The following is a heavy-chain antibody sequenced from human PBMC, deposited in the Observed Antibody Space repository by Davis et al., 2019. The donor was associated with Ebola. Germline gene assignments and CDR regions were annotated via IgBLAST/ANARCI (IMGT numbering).Heavy chain of an antibody. CDR1: GFTFTNFA. V-gene: IGHV3-23*01. J-gene: IGHJ2*01. Sequence: PGGSLRLSCAASGFTFTNFAINWVRQAPGKGLEWVSAFGGLDGGPNYASSVKGRFTISRDNSKNTVYLQMNSLRAEDPAVYYCARGRDDFWSGYSQSWYFDLWGRGTLVTVSS. D-gene: IGHD3-3*01. CDR2: FGGLDGGP. CDR3: ARGRDDFWSGYSQSWYFDL.